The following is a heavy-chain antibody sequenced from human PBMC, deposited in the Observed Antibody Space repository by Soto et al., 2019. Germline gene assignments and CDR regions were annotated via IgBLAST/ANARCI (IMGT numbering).Heavy chain of an antibody. J-gene: IGHJ5*02. V-gene: IGHV4-30-4*01. D-gene: IGHD4-17*01. Sequence: IMSVTCTVAGGSISNNHYYCSLIRQPPGKGLEWIGHIYDSGSTFNNPSLNSRVTISIDRSKNQFSLKLSSVTAADTAVYYCAVYGGNSGVRFDPWGQGTLVTVSS. CDR1: GGSISNNHYY. CDR3: AVYGGNSGVRFDP. CDR2: IYDSGST.